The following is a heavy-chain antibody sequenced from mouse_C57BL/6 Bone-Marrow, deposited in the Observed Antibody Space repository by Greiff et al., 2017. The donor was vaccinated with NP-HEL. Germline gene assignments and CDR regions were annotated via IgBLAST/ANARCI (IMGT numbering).Heavy chain of an antibody. Sequence: VMLVESGAELARPGASVKLSCKASGYTFTSYGISWVKQRTGQGLEWIGEIYPRSGNTYYNEKFKGKATLTADKSSSTAYMELRSLTSEDSAVYFCARVIYYGNYAMDYWGQGTSVTVSS. CDR2: IYPRSGNT. J-gene: IGHJ4*01. CDR3: ARVIYYGNYAMDY. CDR1: GYTFTSYG. V-gene: IGHV1-81*01. D-gene: IGHD1-1*01.